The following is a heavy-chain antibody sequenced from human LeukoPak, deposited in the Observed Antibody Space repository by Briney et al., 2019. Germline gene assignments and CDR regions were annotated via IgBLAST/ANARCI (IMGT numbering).Heavy chain of an antibody. V-gene: IGHV3-23*01. CDR3: AKSLVAGSLFDY. D-gene: IGHD6-19*01. J-gene: IGHJ4*02. Sequence: GGSLRLSCAASGFTFSSYAMSWVRQAPGKGLEWVSAISGSGGSTYYADSVRGRFTISRDNSKNTLYLQMNSLRAEDTAVYYCAKSLVAGSLFDYWGQGTLVTVSS. CDR2: ISGSGGST. CDR1: GFTFSSYA.